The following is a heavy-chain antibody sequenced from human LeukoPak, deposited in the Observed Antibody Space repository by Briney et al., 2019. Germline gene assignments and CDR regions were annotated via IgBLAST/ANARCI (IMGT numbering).Heavy chain of an antibody. CDR2: IYYSGST. CDR1: GGSICSYY. Sequence: SETLSLTCTVSGGSICSYYWIWIRQPPGKGLEWIGYIYYSGSTNYNPSLKSRVTISVDTSKNQFSLKLSSVTAADTAVYYCARHVGGYYETFYSWGQGTLVTVSS. D-gene: IGHD3-22*01. V-gene: IGHV4-59*08. CDR3: ARHVGGYYETFYS. J-gene: IGHJ4*02.